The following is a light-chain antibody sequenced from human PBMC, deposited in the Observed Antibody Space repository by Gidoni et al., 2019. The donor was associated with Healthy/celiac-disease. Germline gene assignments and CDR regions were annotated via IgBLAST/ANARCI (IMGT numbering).Light chain of an antibody. CDR2: DDS. Sequence: SYLLTPPPSVSVAPGQTARITCGGNNIGSKTVHWYQQKPAQAPVLVVYDDSDRTSGIPERFSGSNSGNTATLTISRGEAGDEADYYCQVWESSSDLVVFGGGTKLTVL. CDR1: NIGSKT. V-gene: IGLV3-21*02. CDR3: QVWESSSDLVV. J-gene: IGLJ2*01.